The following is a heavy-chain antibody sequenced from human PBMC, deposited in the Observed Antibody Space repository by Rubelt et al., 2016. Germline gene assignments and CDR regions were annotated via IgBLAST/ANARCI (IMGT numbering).Heavy chain of an antibody. CDR1: GGSISSYY. CDR2: SSYSGST. D-gene: IGHD2-2*01. V-gene: IGHV4-59*01. J-gene: IGHJ3*01. CDR3: ARENDCSSVSCR. Sequence: GGSISSYYWSWIRQPPGKGLEWIGYSSYSGSTNYNPSLKSRVTISVDTSKNQFSLKLSSVTAADTAVYYCARENDCSSVSCRWGQGTTVTVSS.